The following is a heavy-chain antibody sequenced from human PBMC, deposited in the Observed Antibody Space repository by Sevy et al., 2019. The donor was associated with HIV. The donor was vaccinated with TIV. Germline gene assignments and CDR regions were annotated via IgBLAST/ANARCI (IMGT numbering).Heavy chain of an antibody. Sequence: GGSLRLSCAASGFTFSKYSMSWVRQPPGKGLEWVSTLSFGCGEINYADSVKGRFTISRDNSKSSVYLQMNNLRPEDTAVYYCATEGYTKPHDYWGQGTLVTVSS. CDR3: ATEGYTKPHDY. CDR2: LSFGCGEI. V-gene: IGHV3-23*01. CDR1: GFTFSKYS. J-gene: IGHJ4*02. D-gene: IGHD6-13*01.